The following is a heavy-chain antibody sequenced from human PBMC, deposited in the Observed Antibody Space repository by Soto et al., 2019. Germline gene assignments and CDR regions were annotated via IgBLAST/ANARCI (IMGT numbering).Heavy chain of an antibody. Sequence: QLQLQESGPGLVKPSETLSLTCTVSGDSISSSSYYWGWIRQPPGKALEWIGSIYYSGSTYYKPSLKSRVTISVDTSKHQFSRQLSSVTAADTAVYYCTRGGRYCSGGSCFSRWFDPWGQGTLVTVSS. CDR1: GDSISSSSYY. CDR3: TRGGRYCSGGSCFSRWFDP. D-gene: IGHD2-15*01. CDR2: IYYSGST. V-gene: IGHV4-39*01. J-gene: IGHJ5*02.